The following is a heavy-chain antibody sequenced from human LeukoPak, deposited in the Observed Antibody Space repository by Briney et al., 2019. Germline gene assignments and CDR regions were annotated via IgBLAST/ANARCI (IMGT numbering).Heavy chain of an antibody. D-gene: IGHD3-22*01. Sequence: SETLSPTCTVSGVSISSSASYWAWVRQPPGRGLEWIGRTYYSGRPYYSPSLESRVTMSMDTSKNQFSLNLRSVTAADTAVYYCARLNDIALDFWGPGTLVTVSS. V-gene: IGHV4-39*01. CDR3: ARLNDIALDF. CDR2: TYYSGRP. CDR1: GVSISSSASY. J-gene: IGHJ4*02.